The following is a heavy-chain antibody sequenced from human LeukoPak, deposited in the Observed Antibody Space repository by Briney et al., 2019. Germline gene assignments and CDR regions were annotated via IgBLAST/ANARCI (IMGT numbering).Heavy chain of an antibody. CDR3: ARGILEPFDYDILTGYYTTPFPLDY. CDR1: GYTFTGYY. V-gene: IGHV1-2*02. D-gene: IGHD3-9*01. CDR2: INPNSGGT. Sequence: ASVKVSCKASGYTFTGYYMHWVRQAPGQGLEWMGWINPNSGGTNYAQKFQGRVTITRNTSISTAYMELSSLRSEDTAVYYCARGILEPFDYDILTGYYTTPFPLDYWGQGTLVTVSS. J-gene: IGHJ4*02.